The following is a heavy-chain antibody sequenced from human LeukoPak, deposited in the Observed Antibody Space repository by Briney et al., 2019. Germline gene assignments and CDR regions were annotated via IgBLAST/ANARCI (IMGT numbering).Heavy chain of an antibody. CDR1: GFTFSSYS. D-gene: IGHD2-2*01. Sequence: GGSLRLSCAASGFTFSSYSMNWVRQAPGKGLEWVSSISSSSSYIYYADSVKGRFTISRDNAKNSLYLQMNSLRAEDTAVYYCAKDIVVVPAATAFDIWGQGTMVTVSS. CDR2: ISSSSSYI. V-gene: IGHV3-21*01. CDR3: AKDIVVVPAATAFDI. J-gene: IGHJ3*02.